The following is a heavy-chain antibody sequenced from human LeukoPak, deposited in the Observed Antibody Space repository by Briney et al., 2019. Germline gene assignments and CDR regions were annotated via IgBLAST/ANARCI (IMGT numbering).Heavy chain of an antibody. CDR3: ARDRGSGGGFDY. J-gene: IGHJ4*02. CDR1: GGSISGDY. CDR2: IYYSGST. Sequence: SETLSLTCTVSGGSISGDYWSWIRQAPGKGLEGIAYIYYSGSTNYNPSLKSRVTISVDTSKNQISLKLTSVTATDTAVYYCARDRGSGGGFDYWGQGTLVTVSS. D-gene: IGHD3-10*01. V-gene: IGHV4-59*01.